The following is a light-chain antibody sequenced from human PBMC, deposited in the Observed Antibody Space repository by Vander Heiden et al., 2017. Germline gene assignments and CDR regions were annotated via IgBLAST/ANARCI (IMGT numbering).Light chain of an antibody. J-gene: IGLJ2*01. CDR3: SSYAGSVL. CDR1: SSDIGGSNY. CDR2: DVT. Sequence: QSPLTQPPSATGYTGQLLTISRTGTSSDIGGSNYVAWYQQHTGKPPKLMIYDVTKRPSGVPDPCSGAKSTNTASLTVSGLQAEDEAEYYCSSYAGSVLFGGGTKLTVL. V-gene: IGLV2-8*01.